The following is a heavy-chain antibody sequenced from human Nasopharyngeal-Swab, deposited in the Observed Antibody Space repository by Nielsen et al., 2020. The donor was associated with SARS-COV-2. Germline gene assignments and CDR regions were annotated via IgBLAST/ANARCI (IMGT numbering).Heavy chain of an antibody. CDR1: GFTFSDSA. J-gene: IGHJ4*02. V-gene: IGHV3-73*01. Sequence: GGSLRLSCAASGFTFSDSAIHWVRQASGKGLEWVGRISSKGNTYATAYAASVKGRFIIFRDDPTNTAYLQMNSLKTEDTAVYYCTRCGGGCYSGRDYWGQGTLVTVSS. CDR3: TRCGGGCYSGRDY. CDR2: ISSKGNTYAT. D-gene: IGHD2-15*01.